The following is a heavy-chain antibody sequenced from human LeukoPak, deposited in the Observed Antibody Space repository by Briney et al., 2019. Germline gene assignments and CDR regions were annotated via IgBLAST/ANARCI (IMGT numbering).Heavy chain of an antibody. Sequence: GGSLRLSCAASGFTFSSFGMSWVRQAPGKGLEWVSGISGSGGSTYYAGSVKGRFTISRDNSKNTLYLQINSLRAEDTAVYYCAKEYYDILTAYHTWGQGTLVTVSS. V-gene: IGHV3-23*01. J-gene: IGHJ5*02. CDR1: GFTFSSFG. CDR2: ISGSGGST. D-gene: IGHD3-9*01. CDR3: AKEYYDILTAYHT.